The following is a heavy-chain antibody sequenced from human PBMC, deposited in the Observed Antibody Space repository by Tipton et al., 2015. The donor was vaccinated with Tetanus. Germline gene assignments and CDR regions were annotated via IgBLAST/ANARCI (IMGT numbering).Heavy chain of an antibody. CDR1: GDPISSYY. D-gene: IGHD6-6*01. Sequence: TLSLTCSVSGDPISSYYWSWIRQPPGKGLEWIGYTHDSGKTNTNPSLQSRVSISVDTSKNQFSLELTSVTAADTAVYYCARGRYSSSYSPPRYHYYYYIDVWGKGATVTVSS. J-gene: IGHJ6*03. V-gene: IGHV4-59*01. CDR2: THDSGKT. CDR3: ARGRYSSSYSPPRYHYYYYIDV.